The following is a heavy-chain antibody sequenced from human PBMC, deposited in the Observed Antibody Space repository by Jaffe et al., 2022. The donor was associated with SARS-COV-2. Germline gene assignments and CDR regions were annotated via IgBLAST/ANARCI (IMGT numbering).Heavy chain of an antibody. Sequence: QVQLVQSGAEVKKPGASVKVSCKASGYTFTNYGISWVRQAPGQGLEWMGWISAYNGNTNYAQKLQGRVTMTTDTSTNTAYMELRSLRSDDTAVYYCARDGARLLSFGELGDSWGQGTLVTVSS. CDR3: ARDGARLLSFGELGDS. J-gene: IGHJ4*02. CDR1: GYTFTNYG. D-gene: IGHD3-10*01. V-gene: IGHV1-18*01. CDR2: ISAYNGNT.